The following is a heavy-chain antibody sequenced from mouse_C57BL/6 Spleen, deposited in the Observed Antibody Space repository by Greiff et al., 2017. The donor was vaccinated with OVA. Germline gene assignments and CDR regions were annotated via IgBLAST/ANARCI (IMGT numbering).Heavy chain of an antibody. J-gene: IGHJ4*01. D-gene: IGHD1-1*01. CDR2: IHPNSGST. Sequence: QVQLQQPGAELVKPGASVKLSCKASGYTFTSYWMHWVKQRPGQGLEWIGMIHPNSGSTNYNEKFKSKATLTVDKSSSTAYMQLSILTSEDSAVYYCAREDYYYGSDAMDYWGQGTSVTVSS. CDR1: GYTFTSYW. CDR3: AREDYYYGSDAMDY. V-gene: IGHV1-64*01.